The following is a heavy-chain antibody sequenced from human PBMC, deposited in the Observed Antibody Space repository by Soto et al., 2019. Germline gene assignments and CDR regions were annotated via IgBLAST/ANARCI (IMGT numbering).Heavy chain of an antibody. J-gene: IGHJ3*02. D-gene: IGHD5-12*01. V-gene: IGHV4-34*01. Sequence: SETLSLTCAVYGGSFSGYYWSWIRQPPGKGLEWIGEINHSGSTNYNPSLKSRVTISVDTSKNQFSLKLSSVTAADTAVYYCGREMATIQDAFDIWGQGTMVTVSS. CDR1: GGSFSGYY. CDR2: INHSGST. CDR3: GREMATIQDAFDI.